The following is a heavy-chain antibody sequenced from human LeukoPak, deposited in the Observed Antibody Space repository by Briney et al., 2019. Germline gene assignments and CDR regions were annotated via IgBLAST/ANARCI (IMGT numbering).Heavy chain of an antibody. D-gene: IGHD6-19*01. J-gene: IGHJ4*02. V-gene: IGHV3-21*04. CDR3: ARASGWYSWYFDY. Sequence: GGSLRLSCAASGFTFSSYSMNWVRQAPGKGLEWVSSISSSSSYIYYADSVKGRFTISRDNAKNSLYLQMNSLRAEDTAVYYCARASGWYSWYFDYWGQGTLVTVSS. CDR1: GFTFSSYS. CDR2: ISSSSSYI.